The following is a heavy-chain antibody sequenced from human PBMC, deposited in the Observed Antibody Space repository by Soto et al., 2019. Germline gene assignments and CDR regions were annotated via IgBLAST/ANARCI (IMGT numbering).Heavy chain of an antibody. CDR2: IGSSGSPI. CDR1: GFTFSAYY. D-gene: IGHD2-2*01. Sequence: QVQLVESGGGLVKPGGSLRLSCVASGFTFSAYYMTWIRQAPGKGLEWVSYIGSSGSPIYHADSVKRRFTISRDNAKNSLFLQMNSLRAEDTAVYYCARESSSTSANWFDPWGQGTLVTVSS. V-gene: IGHV3-11*01. CDR3: ARESSSTSANWFDP. J-gene: IGHJ5*02.